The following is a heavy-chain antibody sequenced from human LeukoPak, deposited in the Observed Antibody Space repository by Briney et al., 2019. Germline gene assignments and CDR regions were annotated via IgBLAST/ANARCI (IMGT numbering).Heavy chain of an antibody. Sequence: GGSLRLSCAASGFTFSDYYMTWIRQAPGKGLEWMSYISTSAGTVYNADSVKGRFTISRDNAKNSLYLQMNSLRAEDTAVYYCARDAIDSSGFDFDYWGQGTLVTVSS. V-gene: IGHV3-11*01. CDR3: ARDAIDSSGFDFDY. CDR1: GFTFSDYY. J-gene: IGHJ4*02. D-gene: IGHD3-22*01. CDR2: ISTSAGTV.